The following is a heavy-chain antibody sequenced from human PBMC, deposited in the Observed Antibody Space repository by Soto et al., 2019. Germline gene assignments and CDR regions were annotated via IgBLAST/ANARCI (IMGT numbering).Heavy chain of an antibody. CDR1: GYPFTDYY. CDR3: ARASAGNDY. Sequence: QVQLVQSGAEVKKPGASVKVFSKASGYPFTDYYIHWVRQAPGQGLEWMAWINPNSGGTYYAQKFQGRVTVTRDTSISTAFMELSSLRSEDTAVYYCARASAGNDYWGQGTLVTVSS. CDR2: INPNSGGT. V-gene: IGHV1-2*02. J-gene: IGHJ4*02.